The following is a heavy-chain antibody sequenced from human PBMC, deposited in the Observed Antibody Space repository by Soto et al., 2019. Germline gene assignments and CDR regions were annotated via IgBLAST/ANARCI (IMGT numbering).Heavy chain of an antibody. Sequence: GGSLRLSCAASGFTFSRYSMNWVRQAPGKGLEWVSSISSTTNYIYYADSMKGRFTVSRDNAKNSVYLDMNSLSAEDTAVYYCARESEDLASNFDYWGQGTLVTVSS. CDR1: GFTFSRYS. CDR2: ISSTTNYI. J-gene: IGHJ4*02. CDR3: ARESEDLASNFDY. V-gene: IGHV3-21*01.